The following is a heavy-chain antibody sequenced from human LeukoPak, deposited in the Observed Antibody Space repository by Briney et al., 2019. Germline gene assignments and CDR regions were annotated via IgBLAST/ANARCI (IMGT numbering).Heavy chain of an antibody. CDR2: INHSGST. V-gene: IGHV4-34*01. CDR3: ARESPYTYFDY. Sequence: PSETLSLTCAVYGGSFSGYYWSWIRQPPGKGLEWIGEINHSGSTNYNPSLKSRVTISVDTSKNQFSLKLSSVTAADTAVYYCARESPYTYFDYWGQGTLVTVSS. J-gene: IGHJ4*02. CDR1: GGSFSGYY. D-gene: IGHD5-18*01.